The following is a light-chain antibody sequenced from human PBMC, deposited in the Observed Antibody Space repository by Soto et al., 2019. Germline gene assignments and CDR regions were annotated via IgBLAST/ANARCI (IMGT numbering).Light chain of an antibody. CDR3: QQYNSYPWT. Sequence: DIQMTQSPSTLSASVGDSVTITCRASQSISNWLAWYQQKPGKAPDLLIYDFSILESGVPSRFSGSRSGTEFTLTISSLQPDDLATYYCQQYNSYPWTFGQGTKVEIK. J-gene: IGKJ1*01. V-gene: IGKV1-5*01. CDR1: QSISNW. CDR2: DFS.